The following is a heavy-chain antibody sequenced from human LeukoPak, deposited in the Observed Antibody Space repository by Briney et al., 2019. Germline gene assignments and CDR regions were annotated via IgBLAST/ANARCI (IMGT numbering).Heavy chain of an antibody. V-gene: IGHV1-2*02. J-gene: IGHJ4*02. CDR1: GYSFTGYY. CDR2: INPNNGGT. D-gene: IGHD6-13*01. CDR3: ARGRRYSSPIDY. Sequence: ASVKVSCKASGYSFTGYYIHWVRQAPGQGLEWMGWINPNNGGTNFAQKLQGRVTMTRDTSISTAYMELSRLRSDDTAVYYCARGRRYSSPIDYWGQGTLVTVSS.